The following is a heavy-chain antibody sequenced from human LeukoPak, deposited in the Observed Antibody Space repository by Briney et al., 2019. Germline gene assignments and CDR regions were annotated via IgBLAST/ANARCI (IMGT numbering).Heavy chain of an antibody. CDR1: GFTFDDYA. V-gene: IGHV3-9*01. Sequence: GGSLRLSCAASGFTFDDYAMHWVRQAPGKGLEWVSGISWNSGSIGYADSVKGRFTISRDNSKNTLYLQMNSLRAEDTAVYYCAREGSGYDFGAYYYGMDVWGQGTTVTVSS. CDR3: AREGSGYDFGAYYYGMDV. J-gene: IGHJ6*02. CDR2: ISWNSGSI. D-gene: IGHD5-12*01.